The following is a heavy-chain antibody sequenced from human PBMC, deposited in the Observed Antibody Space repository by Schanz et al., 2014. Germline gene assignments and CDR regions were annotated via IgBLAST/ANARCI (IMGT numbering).Heavy chain of an antibody. CDR2: ISSSSSYI. V-gene: IGHV3-21*02. D-gene: IGHD2-15*01. J-gene: IGHJ1*01. CDR1: GFTFSTYY. Sequence: EVQLVESGGGLVKPGGSLRLSCAASGFTFSTYYMNWVRQAPGKGLEWVSSISSSSSYISYADSVKGRFTISRDNAKNSLFLQMNSLSAEDTAVYFCAKESEIVVVVGTSMSGDFHHWGQGTLVTVSS. CDR3: AKESEIVVVVGTSMSGDFHH.